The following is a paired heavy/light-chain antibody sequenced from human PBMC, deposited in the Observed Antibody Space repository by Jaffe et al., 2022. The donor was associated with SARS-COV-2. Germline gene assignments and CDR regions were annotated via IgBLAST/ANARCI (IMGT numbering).Light chain of an antibody. V-gene: IGKV3-15*01. CDR3: QQYNNWPYT. CDR1: QSVTSN. Sequence: EIVMTQSPATLSVSPGERATLSCRASQSVTSNLAWYQHKPGQAPRLLIYGASTRATGIPARFSGSGSGTDFTLTISSLQSEDFAVYYCQQYNNWPYTFGQGTKLEIK. J-gene: IGKJ2*01. CDR2: GAS.
Heavy chain of an antibody. V-gene: IGHV3-23*04. CDR1: GFTFSTYA. Sequence: EVQLVESGGGLVQPGGSLRLSCVASGFTFSTYAMSWARQTPGKGLEWVSGISAGGDSTYYADSVKGRFTISRDNSKNTLYLQMNSLSADDTAVYYCATGSKGERAGGLWRHSNDYYYYYMDVWGKGTTVTVSS. J-gene: IGHJ6*03. D-gene: IGHD6-13*01. CDR2: ISAGGDST. CDR3: ATGSKGERAGGLWRHSNDYYYYYMDV.